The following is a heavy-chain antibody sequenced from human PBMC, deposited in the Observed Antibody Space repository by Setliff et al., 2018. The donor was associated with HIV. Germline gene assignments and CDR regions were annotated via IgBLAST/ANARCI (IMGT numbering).Heavy chain of an antibody. D-gene: IGHD4-17*01. CDR2: ISGSSTYW. Sequence: GGSLGLSCAASGFTFSTYSMNWVRQTPGKGLEWVSSISGSSTYWKYANSEKGRFTISRDNAKNSLFLQMNSLRAEGTALYYCAREIRAGDYPPYNYYFYMDVWGKGTTVTVSS. CDR3: AREIRAGDYPPYNYYFYMDV. V-gene: IGHV3-21*01. J-gene: IGHJ6*03. CDR1: GFTFSTYS.